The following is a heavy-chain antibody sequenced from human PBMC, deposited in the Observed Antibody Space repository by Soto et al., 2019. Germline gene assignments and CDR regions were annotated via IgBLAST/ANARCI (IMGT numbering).Heavy chain of an antibody. J-gene: IGHJ4*02. Sequence: GGSLRLSCAASGFTFSSYSMNWVRQAPGKGLEWVSSISSSSSYIYYADSVKGRFTISRDNAKNSLYLQMNSLRAEDTAVYYCARGLDSSGWYCPPLVDYWGQGTLVTVSS. D-gene: IGHD6-19*01. CDR1: GFTFSSYS. CDR2: ISSSSSYI. CDR3: ARGLDSSGWYCPPLVDY. V-gene: IGHV3-21*01.